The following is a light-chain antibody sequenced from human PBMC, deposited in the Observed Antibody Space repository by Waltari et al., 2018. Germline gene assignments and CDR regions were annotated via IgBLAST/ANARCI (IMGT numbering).Light chain of an antibody. Sequence: DVVVTQSPLSLPVTLGQPASVSCRSSRSLAHSDGNTYLSWFHQRPGKSPRGLIYKVSNRDSGVPDRFSGSGSGTDFTLKINRVEAEDVGLYYCLHATFWPWTFGQGTKVEI. J-gene: IGKJ1*01. V-gene: IGKV2-30*02. CDR2: KVS. CDR1: RSLAHSDGNTY. CDR3: LHATFWPWT.